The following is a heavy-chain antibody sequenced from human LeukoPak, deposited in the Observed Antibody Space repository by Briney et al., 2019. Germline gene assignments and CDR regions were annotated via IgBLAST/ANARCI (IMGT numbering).Heavy chain of an antibody. J-gene: IGHJ3*02. CDR3: AREDVDITVATSGAFDI. V-gene: IGHV3-74*01. D-gene: IGHD6-19*01. CDR2: INSDGSIT. Sequence: GGSLRLSCTASGFTFNRDWMHWVRQAPGKGLVWVSRINSDGSITSYADSVKGRFTISRDNAKNTVYLQMNSLRAEDTAVYYCAREDVDITVATSGAFDIWGQGTMVTVSS. CDR1: GFTFNRDW.